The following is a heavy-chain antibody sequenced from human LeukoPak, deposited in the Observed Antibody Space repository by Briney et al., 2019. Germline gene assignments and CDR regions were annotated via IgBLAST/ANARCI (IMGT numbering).Heavy chain of an antibody. D-gene: IGHD5-12*01. CDR1: GFTFSSYS. Sequence: GGSLRLSCAASGFTFSSYSMNWVRQAPGKGLEWVSGINWNGGSTGYADSVKGRFTISRDNAKNSLYLQMNSLRAEDTAFYYYARGYTGYDWGNLFDYWGQGTLVTVSS. CDR2: INWNGGST. V-gene: IGHV3-20*04. J-gene: IGHJ4*02. CDR3: ARGYTGYDWGNLFDY.